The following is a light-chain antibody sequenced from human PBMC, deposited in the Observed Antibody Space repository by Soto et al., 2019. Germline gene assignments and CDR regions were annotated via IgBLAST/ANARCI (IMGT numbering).Light chain of an antibody. CDR2: DVS. V-gene: IGLV2-14*01. CDR3: SSYTSINTYV. J-gene: IGLJ1*01. CDR1: SSDVGDYNY. Sequence: QSALTQPASVSGSPGQSITISCTGTSSDVGDYNYVSWYQHHPGKAPKLMTYDVSNRPSGVSNRFSGSKSGNTASLTISGRQAEDEADYYCSSYTSINTYVFGTGTKLTVL.